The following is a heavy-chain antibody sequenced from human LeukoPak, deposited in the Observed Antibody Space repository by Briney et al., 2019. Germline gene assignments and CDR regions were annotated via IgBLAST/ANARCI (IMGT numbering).Heavy chain of an antibody. D-gene: IGHD1-26*01. CDR2: ISGGGGST. Sequence: GGSLRLSCAASGFTFTSYSMNWVRQAPGKGLEWVSTISGGGGSTYYADSVKGRFTISRDNSKNTLYLQVNSLRAEDTAVYYCAKGGKWDVTPFDYWGQGILVIVSS. CDR1: GFTFTSYS. V-gene: IGHV3-23*01. CDR3: AKGGKWDVTPFDY. J-gene: IGHJ4*02.